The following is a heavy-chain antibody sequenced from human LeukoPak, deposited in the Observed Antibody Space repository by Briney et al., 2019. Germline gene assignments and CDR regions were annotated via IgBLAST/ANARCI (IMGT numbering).Heavy chain of an antibody. CDR3: AKDTPLFYHYYGIDV. CDR1: GFNFNAYA. CDR2: ISGDGTIT. J-gene: IGHJ6*02. Sequence: GGSLRLSCAASGFNFNAYAMHWVRQAPGKGLEWVSLISGDGTITYYADSVKGRFTISRDNSKNSLFLEMNSLRSEDTALYYCAKDTPLFYHYYGIDVWGQGATVTVSS. V-gene: IGHV3-43*02.